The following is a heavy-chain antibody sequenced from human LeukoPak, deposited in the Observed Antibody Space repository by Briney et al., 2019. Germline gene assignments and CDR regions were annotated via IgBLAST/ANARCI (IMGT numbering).Heavy chain of an antibody. CDR2: IRSKGNSYAT. CDR3: SRHDSSIVGGNDAFDI. V-gene: IGHV3-73*01. D-gene: IGHD1-26*01. CDR1: GFTFSGSA. J-gene: IGHJ3*02. Sequence: GGSLRLSCAASGFTFSGSAIHWVRQASGKGLDWVGRIRSKGNSYATAYAASVTGRFTISRDDSKNTAYLQMNSLKTEDTAVYYCSRHDSSIVGGNDAFDIWGQGTMVTVSS.